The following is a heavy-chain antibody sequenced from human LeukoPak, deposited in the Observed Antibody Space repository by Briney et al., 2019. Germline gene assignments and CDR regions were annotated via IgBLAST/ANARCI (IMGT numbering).Heavy chain of an antibody. V-gene: IGHV3-15*01. Sequence: AGGSLRLSCAASGFTFTDAWMSWVRQAPGRGLEWVGRIKSTKDGGTTGFAAPVKGRFTVSRDDSKDTLYLQMNSLKTEDIAVYYCATEYYGAYNYWGQGTLVTVSS. D-gene: IGHD4-17*01. J-gene: IGHJ4*02. CDR1: GFTFTDAW. CDR2: IKSTKDGGTT. CDR3: ATEYYGAYNY.